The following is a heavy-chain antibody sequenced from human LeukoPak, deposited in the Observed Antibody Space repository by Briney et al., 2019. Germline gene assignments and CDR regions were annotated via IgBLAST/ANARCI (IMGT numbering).Heavy chain of an antibody. V-gene: IGHV4-4*07. Sequence: SETLSLTCSVSGGSISNYYWSWIRQPAGKGLEWIGRFSAGGSTYYNPSLKSRVTMSVDTSKNQFSLKLNSVTAADTAVYYCARAVTMIVVDSHNWFDPWGQGTLVTVSS. D-gene: IGHD3-22*01. CDR2: FSAGGST. CDR3: ARAVTMIVVDSHNWFDP. J-gene: IGHJ5*02. CDR1: GGSISNYY.